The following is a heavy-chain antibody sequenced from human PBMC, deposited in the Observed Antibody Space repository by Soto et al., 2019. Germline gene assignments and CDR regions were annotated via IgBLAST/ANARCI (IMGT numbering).Heavy chain of an antibody. CDR2: ISYDGSNT. V-gene: IGHV3-30*18. Sequence: QVQLVESGGGVVQPGRSLRLSCAASGFTFSSYGMHWVRQAPGKGLEWVAVISYDGSNTYYADSVKGRFTISRDNSKNSLYLQMNSLRAEDTAVYYCAKASVGYSGYDDFDYWGEGTLVTVSS. J-gene: IGHJ4*02. CDR1: GFTFSSYG. D-gene: IGHD5-12*01. CDR3: AKASVGYSGYDDFDY.